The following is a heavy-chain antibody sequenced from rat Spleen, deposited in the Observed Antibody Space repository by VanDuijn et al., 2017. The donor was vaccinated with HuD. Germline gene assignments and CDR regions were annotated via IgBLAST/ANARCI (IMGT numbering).Heavy chain of an antibody. Sequence: EVQLVESGGGLVQPGRSLNLSCAASGFTFSNYYMAWVRQAPTKGLEWVANINTGGGGTYYRDSVKGRFTISRDNAKSTLYLQMDSLRSEDTATYYCATYGGFIDYWGQGVVVTVSS. V-gene: IGHV5-27*01. D-gene: IGHD1-11*01. CDR1: GFTFSNYY. J-gene: IGHJ2*01. CDR3: ATYGGFIDY. CDR2: INTGGGGT.